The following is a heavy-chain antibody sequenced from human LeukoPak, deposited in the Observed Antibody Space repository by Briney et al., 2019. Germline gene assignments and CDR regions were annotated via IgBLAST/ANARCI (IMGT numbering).Heavy chain of an antibody. J-gene: IGHJ4*02. D-gene: IGHD2-2*01. CDR3: AREIGYCSSTSCSHFDY. Sequence: ASVKVSCKASGYTFTSYYMHWERQAPGQGLEWMGIINPSGGSTSYAQKFQGRVTMTRDTSTSTVYMELSSLRSEDTAVYYCAREIGYCSSTSCSHFDYWGQGTLVTVSS. V-gene: IGHV1-46*01. CDR1: GYTFTSYY. CDR2: INPSGGST.